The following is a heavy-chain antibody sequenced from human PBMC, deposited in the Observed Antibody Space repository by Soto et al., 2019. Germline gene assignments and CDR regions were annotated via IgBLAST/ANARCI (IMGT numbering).Heavy chain of an antibody. CDR2: VYYNENT. J-gene: IGHJ5*01. Sequence: SETLSLTCSVSGASINNFAYYWGWIRQPPGKGLEWIGTVYYNENTYYNPSLRSRVAISVDTAKNQFSLTLRSVTAADTAVYFCARRERYYGSPGWFDPWGQGTLVTVSS. CDR1: GASINNFAYY. D-gene: IGHD3-10*01. CDR3: ARRERYYGSPGWFDP. V-gene: IGHV4-39*01.